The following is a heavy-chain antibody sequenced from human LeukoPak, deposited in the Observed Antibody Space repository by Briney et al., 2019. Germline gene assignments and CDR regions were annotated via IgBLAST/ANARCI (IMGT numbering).Heavy chain of an antibody. Sequence: SETLSLTCSVSGDSITSYYWSWIRQPPGRGLKWIGYVFHSGVTNYNPSLKSRVTLSLDTSKNQFSLKLKSVTAADTAVYFCATRADWFDPWGQGTLVTVSS. CDR2: VFHSGVT. CDR3: ATRADWFDP. CDR1: GDSITSYY. V-gene: IGHV4-59*12. J-gene: IGHJ5*02.